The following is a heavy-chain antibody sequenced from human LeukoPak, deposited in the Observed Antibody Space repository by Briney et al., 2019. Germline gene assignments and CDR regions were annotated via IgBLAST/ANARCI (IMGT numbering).Heavy chain of an antibody. V-gene: IGHV3-23*01. CDR1: GFTFSSYG. J-gene: IGHJ6*03. CDR3: AKGGAYYYYYYMDV. Sequence: GGTLRLSCAASGFTFSSYGMSWVRQAPGKGLEWVSAISGSGGSTFYADSVKGRFTISRDNSKNTLYLQMNSLRAEDTAVYYCAKGGAYYYYYYMDVWGKGTTVTVSS. CDR2: ISGSGGST.